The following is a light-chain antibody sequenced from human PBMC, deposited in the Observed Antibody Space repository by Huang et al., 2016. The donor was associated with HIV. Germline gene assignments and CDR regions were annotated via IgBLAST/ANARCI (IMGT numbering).Light chain of an antibody. CDR3: QKYDSAPRT. J-gene: IGKJ1*01. CDR2: AAS. CDR1: RDISTF. V-gene: IGKV1-27*01. Sequence: MTQSPPSLSASIGDRVTLPCRASRDISTFLAWYQQKPGKPPRLLIYAASILHSVVPSRFSGGGSGTNFTLTVSSLQPEDVANYYCQKYDSAPRTFGQGTKLEL.